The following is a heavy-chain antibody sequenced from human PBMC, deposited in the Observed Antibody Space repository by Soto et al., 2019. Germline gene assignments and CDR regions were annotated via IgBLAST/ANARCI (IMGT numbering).Heavy chain of an antibody. V-gene: IGHV3-30*18. CDR3: AKDQAPYSPFYFEY. Sequence: SLRLSCAASGFTFSTYSMHWVRQAPGKGLEWVAVISNDGSITYYADPVKGRFTVSRDNSKNTLYLQVNNLRVEDTAVYYCAKDQAPYSPFYFEYWGQGTLVTVSS. D-gene: IGHD1-26*01. CDR2: ISNDGSIT. J-gene: IGHJ4*02. CDR1: GFTFSTYS.